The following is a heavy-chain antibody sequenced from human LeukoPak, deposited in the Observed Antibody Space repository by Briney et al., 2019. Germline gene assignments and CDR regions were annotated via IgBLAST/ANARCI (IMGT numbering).Heavy chain of an antibody. CDR2: IKSKTDGGTT. V-gene: IGHV3-15*01. Sequence: GGSLRLSCAASGFTFSNAWMSWVRQAPGKGLEWVGRIKSKTDGGTTDYAAPVKGRFTISRDDSKNTLYLQMNSLKTEDTAVYYCTTSLAGPYCSSTRCYVGNWFDPWGQGTLVTVSS. CDR3: TTSLAGPYCSSTRCYVGNWFDP. D-gene: IGHD2-2*01. CDR1: GFTFSNAW. J-gene: IGHJ5*02.